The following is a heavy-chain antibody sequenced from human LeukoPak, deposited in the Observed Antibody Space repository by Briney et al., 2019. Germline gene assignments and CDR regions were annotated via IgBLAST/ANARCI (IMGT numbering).Heavy chain of an antibody. CDR1: GFTFDDYA. J-gene: IGHJ4*02. Sequence: GGSLRLSCAASGFTFDDYAMHWVRQAPGKGLEWVSGISWNSGSIGYADSVEGRFTISRDNAKNSLYLQMNSLRAEDTALYYCAKDTGDGYNLAPFDYWGQGTLVTVSS. D-gene: IGHD5-24*01. CDR2: ISWNSGSI. CDR3: AKDTGDGYNLAPFDY. V-gene: IGHV3-9*01.